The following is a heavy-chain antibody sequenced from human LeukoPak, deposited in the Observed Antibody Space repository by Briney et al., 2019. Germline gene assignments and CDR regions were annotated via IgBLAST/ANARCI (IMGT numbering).Heavy chain of an antibody. CDR3: ARELSSGYYYFDY. CDR1: GYTFTGYD. D-gene: IGHD3-22*01. CDR2: MNPNSGNT. V-gene: IGHV1-8*03. J-gene: IGHJ4*02. Sequence: ASVKVSCKVSGYTFTGYDINWVRQATGQGLEWMGWMNPNSGNTGYAQKFQGRVTITRNTSISTAYMELSSLRSEDTAVYYCARELSSGYYYFDYWGQGTLVTVSS.